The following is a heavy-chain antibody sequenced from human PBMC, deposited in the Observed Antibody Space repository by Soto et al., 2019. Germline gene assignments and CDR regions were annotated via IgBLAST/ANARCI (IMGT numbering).Heavy chain of an antibody. CDR3: ARAKYSRYSGYDNGYR. CDR1: GGTFSSYA. J-gene: IGHJ4*02. V-gene: IGHV1-69*01. Sequence: QVQLVQSGAEVKKPGSSVKVSCKASGGTFSSYATSWVRQAPGQGLEWMGGIIPIFGTENYAQKFQGRVTITADESTSTAYMELSSLRSEDTAVYYCARAKYSRYSGYDNGYRWGQGTLVTVSS. D-gene: IGHD5-12*01. CDR2: IIPIFGTE.